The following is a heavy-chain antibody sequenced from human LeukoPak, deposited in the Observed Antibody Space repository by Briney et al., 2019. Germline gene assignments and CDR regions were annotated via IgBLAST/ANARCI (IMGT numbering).Heavy chain of an antibody. CDR3: ARDHFWSGYSRSYYYGMDV. Sequence: SETLSLTCTVSGGSISSGGYYWSWIRQHPGKGLEWIGYIYYSGSTYYNPSLKSRVTISVDTSKNQFSLKLSSVTAADTAVYYCARDHFWSGYSRSYYYGMDVWGQGTTVTVSS. J-gene: IGHJ6*02. CDR2: IYYSGST. CDR1: GGSISSGGYY. D-gene: IGHD3-3*02. V-gene: IGHV4-31*03.